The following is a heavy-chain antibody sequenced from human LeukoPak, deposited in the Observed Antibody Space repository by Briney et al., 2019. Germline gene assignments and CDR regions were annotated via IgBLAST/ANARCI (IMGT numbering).Heavy chain of an antibody. CDR3: ATDSPETAAFDY. CDR2: IVGSSSNI. CDR1: GFSFSKYS. J-gene: IGHJ4*02. V-gene: IGHV3-48*04. D-gene: IGHD1-1*01. Sequence: GGSRRLSGTASGFSFSKYSLTWVRQAPGKGLEWVSYIVGSSSNIYYADSVKGRFTISRDNAKNSLYLQMDSLRAEDTAVYYCATDSPETAAFDYWGQGTLVTVSS.